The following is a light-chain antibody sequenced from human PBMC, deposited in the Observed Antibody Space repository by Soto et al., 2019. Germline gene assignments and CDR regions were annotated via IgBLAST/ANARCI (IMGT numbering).Light chain of an antibody. CDR1: QSISDN. CDR2: DSS. V-gene: IGKV3-15*01. CDR3: QQYKSWPPLT. J-gene: IGKJ4*01. Sequence: DIVMTPSPAILSVSLGKRATLSCLASQSISDNLAWYQQRSGQPPRLLIYDSSTSATGVPARFSGSGSGTEFTRTISSLQSDDFAIYYCQQYKSWPPLTFGGGTKVE.